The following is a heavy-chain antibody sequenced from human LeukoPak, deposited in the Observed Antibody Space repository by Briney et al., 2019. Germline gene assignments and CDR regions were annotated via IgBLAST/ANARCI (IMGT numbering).Heavy chain of an antibody. D-gene: IGHD3-10*01. Sequence: ASVKVSCKASGYTFTSYAISWVRQAPGQGLEWMGWMSPNSGNTGYAQKFQGRVTITRNTSISTAYMELSSLRSEDTAVYYCARGRYYGSGKRNYYMDVWGKGTTVTVSS. CDR3: ARGRYYGSGKRNYYMDV. CDR1: GYTFTSYA. V-gene: IGHV1-8*01. CDR2: MSPNSGNT. J-gene: IGHJ6*03.